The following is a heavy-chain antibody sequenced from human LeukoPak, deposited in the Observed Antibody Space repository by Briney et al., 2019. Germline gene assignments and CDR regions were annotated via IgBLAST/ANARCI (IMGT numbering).Heavy chain of an antibody. CDR2: INQDGSEK. CDR3: ARGGTSGYSSTRHFWGGNYYFDY. Sequence: GGSLRLSCAASGFTFDDYWMSWVRQAPGQGLEWVADINQDGSEKYYLDSAKGRFTISRDNARNSLYLQVNSLRAEDTAVYYCARGGTSGYSSTRHFWGGNYYFDYWGQGSLVTVSS. J-gene: IGHJ4*02. CDR1: GFTFDDYW. D-gene: IGHD2-2*01. V-gene: IGHV3-7*01.